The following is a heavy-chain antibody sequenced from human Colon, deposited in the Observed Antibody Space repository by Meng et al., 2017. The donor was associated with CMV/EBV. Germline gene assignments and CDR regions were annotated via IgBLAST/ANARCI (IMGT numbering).Heavy chain of an antibody. Sequence: QVLLQGPGPGLAKPSETLSLSCTGSVGSISSYYWSWIRQPAGKGLEWIGRIYPSGFPKYKPSLESRVTMSADTSKNQISLKLTSVTAADTAVYYCARAQYTYGYWIFDYWGQGTLVTVSS. D-gene: IGHD5-18*01. CDR1: VGSISSYY. CDR3: ARAQYTYGYWIFDY. CDR2: IYPSGFP. J-gene: IGHJ4*02. V-gene: IGHV4-4*07.